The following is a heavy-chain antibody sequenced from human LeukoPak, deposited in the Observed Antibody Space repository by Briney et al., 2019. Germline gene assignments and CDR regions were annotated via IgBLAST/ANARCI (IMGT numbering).Heavy chain of an antibody. Sequence: PSETLSLTCAVYGGSFSGYYWSWIRQPPGKGLEWIGEINHSGSTNYNPSLKSRVTISVDTSKNQFSLKLSSVTAADTAVYYCARTSWTLFLRGGNFDYWGQGTLVTVSS. D-gene: IGHD2-2*01. CDR2: INHSGST. CDR3: ARTSWTLFLRGGNFDY. V-gene: IGHV4-34*01. CDR1: GGSFSGYY. J-gene: IGHJ4*02.